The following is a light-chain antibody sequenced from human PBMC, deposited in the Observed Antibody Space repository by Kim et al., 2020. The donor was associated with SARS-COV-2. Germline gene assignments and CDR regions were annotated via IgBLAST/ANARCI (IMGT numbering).Light chain of an antibody. V-gene: IGKV3-20*01. CDR2: DAS. J-gene: IGKJ1*01. CDR1: QSVSSRY. Sequence: EIVLTQSPGMLSLTPGERATLSCRASQSVSSRYLAWYQQRPGQAPRLLIYDASTRATGIPDRFSGSGSGTDFTLTISRLEPEDFAVYYCQRYGSSNTWSFGQGTKVEIK. CDR3: QRYGSSNTWS.